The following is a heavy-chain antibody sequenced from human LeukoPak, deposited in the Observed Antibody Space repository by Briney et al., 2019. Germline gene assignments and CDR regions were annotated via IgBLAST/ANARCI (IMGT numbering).Heavy chain of an antibody. CDR2: INHSGST. V-gene: IGHV4-34*01. Sequence: SETLSLTCTVSGASIRSGDYYWSWIRQPPGKGLEWIGEINHSGSTNYNPSLKSRVTISVDTSKNQFTLKLSSVTAADTAVYYCARGTVAGHDFDYWGQGTLVTVSS. J-gene: IGHJ4*02. CDR3: ARGTVAGHDFDY. CDR1: GASIRSGDYY. D-gene: IGHD6-19*01.